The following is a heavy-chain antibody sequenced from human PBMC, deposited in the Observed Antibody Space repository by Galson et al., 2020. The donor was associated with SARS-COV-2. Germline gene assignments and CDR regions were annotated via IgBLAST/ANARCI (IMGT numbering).Heavy chain of an antibody. J-gene: IGHJ6*02. D-gene: IGHD1-26*01. Sequence: ESGPTLVKHTQTLTLTCTFSGFSLSTSGMCVSWIRQPPGKDLEWLARIDWDDDKYYSTSLKTRLTISKDTSKNQVVLTMTNMDPVDTATYYCARTYYQDYYYGMDVWGQGTTVTVSS. V-gene: IGHV2-70*11. CDR3: ARTYYQDYYYGMDV. CDR2: IDWDDDK. CDR1: GFSLSTSGMC.